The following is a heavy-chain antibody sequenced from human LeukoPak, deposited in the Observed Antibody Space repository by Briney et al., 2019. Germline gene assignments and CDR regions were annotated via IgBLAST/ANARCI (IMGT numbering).Heavy chain of an antibody. D-gene: IGHD6-6*01. Sequence: SETLSLTCTVSGGSISSYYWSWIRQPPGKGLEWIGYIYYSGSTSYNPSLKSRVTISVDTSKNQFSLKLSSVTAADTAVYCCARARIAARSFDYWGQGTLVTVSS. CDR3: ARARIAARSFDY. CDR2: IYYSGST. J-gene: IGHJ4*02. V-gene: IGHV4-59*01. CDR1: GGSISSYY.